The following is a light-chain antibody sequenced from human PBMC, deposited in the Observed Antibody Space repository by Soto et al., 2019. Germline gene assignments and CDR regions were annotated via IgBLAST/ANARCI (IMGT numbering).Light chain of an antibody. CDR1: QSVSSGY. J-gene: IGKJ1*01. Sequence: SRSTKKLSPGERTTLSCSASQSVSSGYLAWYQQKPGQAPRLLIYGSSSRATGTPDRFSGSGSGTDFTLTVSRLEPEDFAVYYCQQYGTSPQTFGQGTKVDI. CDR3: QQYGTSPQT. V-gene: IGKV3-20*01. CDR2: GSS.